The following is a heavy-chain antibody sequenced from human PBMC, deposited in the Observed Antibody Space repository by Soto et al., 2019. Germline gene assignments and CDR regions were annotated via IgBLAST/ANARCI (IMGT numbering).Heavy chain of an antibody. CDR1: DYTFTGYA. CDR3: ATDDCRGGSCYYDY. CDR2: ISAYNANT. J-gene: IGHJ4*02. Sequence: ASVNVSCKPSDYTFTGYALSWVRQAPGQRLEWMGWISAYNANTDYSQKLQGRVTMTTDTSPSTAYMELRSLRSDDTAVYYCATDDCRGGSCYYDYWGRGTLVTVST. V-gene: IGHV1-18*01. D-gene: IGHD2-15*01.